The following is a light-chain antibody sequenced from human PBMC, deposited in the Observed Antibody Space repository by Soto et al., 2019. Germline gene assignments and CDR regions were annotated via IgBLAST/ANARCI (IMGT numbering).Light chain of an antibody. CDR1: QTVRSSS. CDR3: QQYGSSPRT. J-gene: IGKJ1*01. CDR2: GAS. Sequence: VLTQSHGTLSLSPGERATLSCRASQTVRSSSLAWYQQKPGQAPRLLIFGASTRAAGFPDRFSGSGSGTDFTLTISRLEPEDFAVYYCQQYGSSPRTFGQGTKVDIK. V-gene: IGKV3-20*01.